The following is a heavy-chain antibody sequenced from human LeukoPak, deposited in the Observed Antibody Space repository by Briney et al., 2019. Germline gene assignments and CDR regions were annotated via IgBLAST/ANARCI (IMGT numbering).Heavy chain of an antibody. V-gene: IGHV1-69*05. CDR2: IIPIFGTA. CDR1: GGTFSSYA. J-gene: IGHJ5*02. CDR3: ARLGSSTSCPFDP. Sequence: SVKVSCKASGGTFSSYAISWVRQAPGQGLEWMGGIIPIFGTANYAQKFQGRVTITTDESTSTDYMELSSLRSEDTAVYYCARLGSSTSCPFDPWGQGTLVTVSS. D-gene: IGHD2-2*01.